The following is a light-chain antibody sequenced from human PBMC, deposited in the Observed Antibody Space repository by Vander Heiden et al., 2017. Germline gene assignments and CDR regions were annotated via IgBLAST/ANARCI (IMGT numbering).Light chain of an antibody. CDR3: QQYYSTPYT. Sequence: DIVMPQSPDPLTVSLGERATINYKSSQSVLSSSNNKNYLAWYQQKPGQPPKLLMYCASTRESGVPDRFSGSGSGTDFTLTISSLQAEDVAVYYCQQYYSTPYTFGQGTKLEIK. CDR1: QSVLSSSNNKNY. CDR2: CAS. V-gene: IGKV4-1*01. J-gene: IGKJ2*01.